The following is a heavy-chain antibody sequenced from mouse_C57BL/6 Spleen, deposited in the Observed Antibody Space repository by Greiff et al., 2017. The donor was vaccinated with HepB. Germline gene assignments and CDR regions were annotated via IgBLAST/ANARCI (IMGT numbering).Heavy chain of an antibody. CDR2: ISSGGDYI. D-gene: IGHD2-4*01. J-gene: IGHJ3*01. V-gene: IGHV5-9-1*02. CDR3: TRDAPDYAWFAY. Sequence: EVQGVESGEGLVKPGGSLKLSCAASGFTFSSYAMSWVRQTPEKRLEWVAYISSGGDYIYYADTVKGRFTISRDNARNTLYLQMSSLKSEDTAMYYCTRDAPDYAWFAYWGQGTLVTVSA. CDR1: GFTFSSYA.